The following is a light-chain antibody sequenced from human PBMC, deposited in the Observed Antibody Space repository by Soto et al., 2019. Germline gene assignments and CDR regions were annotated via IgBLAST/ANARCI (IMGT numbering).Light chain of an antibody. CDR3: QLYDSPSYT. CDR1: QSVTSSY. J-gene: IGKJ2*01. V-gene: IGKV3-20*01. Sequence: EIVLTQSPATLSSSPGERATLSCRASQSVTSSYLAWYQQKPGQAPRLLIYGASRRATDIPDRFSGSGSGTDFTLTISRLEPEDFAVYYCQLYDSPSYTFGQGTKVDI. CDR2: GAS.